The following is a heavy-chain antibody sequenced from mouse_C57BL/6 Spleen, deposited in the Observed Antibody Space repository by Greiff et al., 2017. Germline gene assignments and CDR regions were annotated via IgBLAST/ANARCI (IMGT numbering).Heavy chain of an antibody. V-gene: IGHV5-6*01. Sequence: EVQVVESGGDLVKPGGSLKLSCAASGFTFSSYGMSWVRQTPDKRLEWVATISSGGSYTYYPDSVKGRFTISRDNAKNTLYLQMSSLKSEDTAMYYCARLTAGTYAMDYWGQGTSVTVSS. J-gene: IGHJ4*01. D-gene: IGHD4-1*01. CDR3: ARLTAGTYAMDY. CDR1: GFTFSSYG. CDR2: ISSGGSYT.